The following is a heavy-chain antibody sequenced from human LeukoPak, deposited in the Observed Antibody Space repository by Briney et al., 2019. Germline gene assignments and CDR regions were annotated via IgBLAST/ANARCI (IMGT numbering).Heavy chain of an antibody. Sequence: SETLSLTCTMSGGSISPYYWSWIRQPPGKGLEWIAYIFHSGTTKYNPSLKSRVAISLDTPKSQFSLKLSSVTAADTAVYYCARVGGDYDVLSGTQYFDYWGQGTLVTVSS. CDR3: ARVGGDYDVLSGTQYFDY. J-gene: IGHJ4*02. CDR1: GGSISPYY. CDR2: IFHSGTT. D-gene: IGHD3-3*01. V-gene: IGHV4-59*12.